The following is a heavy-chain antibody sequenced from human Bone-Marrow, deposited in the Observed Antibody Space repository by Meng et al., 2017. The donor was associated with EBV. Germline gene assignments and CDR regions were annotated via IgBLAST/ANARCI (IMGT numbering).Heavy chain of an antibody. Sequence: EVQLVGSGGXXXXXGXYLXLYCAASGFTFSSYSLNWVRQAPGKGLEWVSSITGSSTYIYYADSVKGRFSISRDNAANSVSLQMNSLRAEDTAVYYCARGISLVQGVIFMDHWGQGTLVTVSS. CDR3: ARGISLVQGVIFMDH. CDR2: ITGSSTYI. CDR1: GFTFSSYS. D-gene: IGHD3-10*01. J-gene: IGHJ4*02. V-gene: IGHV3-21*01.